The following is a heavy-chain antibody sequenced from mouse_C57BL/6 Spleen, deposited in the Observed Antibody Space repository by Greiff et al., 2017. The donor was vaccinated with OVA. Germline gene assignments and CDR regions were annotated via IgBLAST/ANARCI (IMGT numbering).Heavy chain of an antibody. V-gene: IGHV1-82*01. J-gene: IGHJ3*01. Sequence: VKLQESGPELVKPGASVKISCKASGYAFSSSWMNWVKQRPGKGLEWIGRIYPGDGDTNYNGKFKGKATLTADKSSSTAYMQLSSLTSEDSAVYFCARDSSGYQKGCAYWGQGTLVTVSA. D-gene: IGHD3-2*02. CDR3: ARDSSGYQKGCAY. CDR2: IYPGDGDT. CDR1: GYAFSSSW.